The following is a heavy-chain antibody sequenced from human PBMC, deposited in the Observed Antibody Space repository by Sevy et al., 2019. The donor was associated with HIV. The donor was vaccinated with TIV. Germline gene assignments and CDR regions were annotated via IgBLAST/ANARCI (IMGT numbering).Heavy chain of an antibody. J-gene: IGHJ4*02. Sequence: GVSLRLSCAASGFTFSKYGMCWVRQAPGKGLEWVSFISSSAISTYYADSVKGRFTISRDNSKNTLFLQMNRLRAEDTAVYYCAKVKIAAVPGSRDFDYWGQGTLVTVSS. V-gene: IGHV3-23*01. CDR1: GFTFSKYG. CDR3: AKVKIAAVPGSRDFDY. D-gene: IGHD6-19*01. CDR2: ISSSAIST.